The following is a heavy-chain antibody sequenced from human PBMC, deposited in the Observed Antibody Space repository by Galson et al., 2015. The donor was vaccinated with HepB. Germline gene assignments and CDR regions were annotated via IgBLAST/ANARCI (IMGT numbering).Heavy chain of an antibody. CDR2: IYPGDSDT. CDR1: GYSFTSYW. CDR3: ARPRGYCSGGSCYGWYFDY. D-gene: IGHD2-15*01. Sequence: QSGAEVKKPGESLKISCKGSGYSFTSYWIGWVRQMPGKGLEWMGIIYPGDSDTRYSPSFQGQVTISADKSISTAYLQWSSLKASDTAMYYCARPRGYCSGGSCYGWYFDYWGQGTLVTVSS. V-gene: IGHV5-51*01. J-gene: IGHJ4*02.